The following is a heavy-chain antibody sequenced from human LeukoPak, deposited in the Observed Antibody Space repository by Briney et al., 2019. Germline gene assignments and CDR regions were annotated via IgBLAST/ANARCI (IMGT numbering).Heavy chain of an antibody. CDR3: ARHVSHDYGDYGGYYYGMDV. Sequence: PSETLSLTCTVSGGSISSYYWSWIRQPPGKGLEWIGYIYYSGSPNYNPSLKSRVTISVDTSKNQFSLKLSSVTAADTAVYYCARHVSHDYGDYGGYYYGMDVWGQGTTVTVSS. CDR1: GGSISSYY. V-gene: IGHV4-59*08. CDR2: IYYSGSP. J-gene: IGHJ6*02. D-gene: IGHD4-17*01.